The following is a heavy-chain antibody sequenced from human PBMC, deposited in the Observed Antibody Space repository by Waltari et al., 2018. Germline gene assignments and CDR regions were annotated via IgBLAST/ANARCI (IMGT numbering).Heavy chain of an antibody. D-gene: IGHD6-13*01. CDR1: GASISSYY. J-gene: IGHJ6*02. Sequence: QVQLQESRPGLVKPSETLSLTCTVPGASISSYYWSCIRQPTGKGLEWIGYSYYSGSTNYNPSLKSRVTISVDTSKNQFSLKLSSVTAADTAVYYCARAVRYSGSSWPDYGMDVWGQGTTVTVSS. CDR2: SYYSGST. CDR3: ARAVRYSGSSWPDYGMDV. V-gene: IGHV4-59*01.